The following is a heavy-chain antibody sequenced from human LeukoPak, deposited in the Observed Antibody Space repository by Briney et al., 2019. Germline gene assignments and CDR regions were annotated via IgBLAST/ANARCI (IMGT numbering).Heavy chain of an antibody. Sequence: ASVKVSCKASGYTFTSYGISWVRQAPGQGREWMGWISAYNGNTNYAQKLEGRVTMTTDTYTNTAYMELRSQRSDDTPVYYCARVYNWNLKGPRGGIDYWGQGTLVTVSS. V-gene: IGHV1-18*01. CDR3: ARVYNWNLKGPRGGIDY. J-gene: IGHJ4*02. CDR2: ISAYNGNT. CDR1: GYTFTSYG. D-gene: IGHD1-7*01.